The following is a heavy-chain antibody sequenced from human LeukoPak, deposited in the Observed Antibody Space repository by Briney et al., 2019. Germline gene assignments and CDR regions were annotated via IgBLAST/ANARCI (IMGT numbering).Heavy chain of an antibody. J-gene: IGHJ6*03. CDR1: GGSISTYY. CDR2: IYNSGST. CDR3: ARDANFEDYYYYMDV. V-gene: IGHV4-59*01. Sequence: SETLSLTCTVSGGSISTYYWSWIRQPPGKGLEWIGYIYNSGSTNYSPSLRSRVTISVDTSKNQFSLKLSSVTAADTAVYYCARDANFEDYYYYMDVWGKGTTVTVSS. D-gene: IGHD1-7*01.